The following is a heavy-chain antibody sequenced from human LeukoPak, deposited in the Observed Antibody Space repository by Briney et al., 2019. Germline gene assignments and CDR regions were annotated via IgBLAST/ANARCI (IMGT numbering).Heavy chain of an antibody. D-gene: IGHD1-7*01. CDR3: ASSLELRSNYYYYGMDV. J-gene: IGHJ6*02. Sequence: SGTLSLTCTVSGGSISSGGYSWSWIRQHPGKGLEWIGYIYYSGSTYYNPSLKSRVTISVDTSKNQFSLKLSSVTAADTAVYYCASSLELRSNYYYYGMDVWGQGTTVTVSS. CDR2: IYYSGST. V-gene: IGHV4-31*03. CDR1: GGSISSGGYS.